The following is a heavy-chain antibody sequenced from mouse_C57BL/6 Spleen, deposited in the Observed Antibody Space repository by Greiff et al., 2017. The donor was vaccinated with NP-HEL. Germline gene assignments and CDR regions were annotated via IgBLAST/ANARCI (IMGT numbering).Heavy chain of an antibody. Sequence: VQLQQSGAELVKPGASVKLSCKASGYTFTSYWMHWVKQRPGQGLEWIGMIHPNSGSTNYNEKFKSKATLTVDKSSSTAYMQLSSLTSEDSAVYYCARGASYYYAMDYWGQGTSVNVSS. CDR3: ARGASYYYAMDY. V-gene: IGHV1-64*01. CDR2: IHPNSGST. J-gene: IGHJ4*01. CDR1: GYTFTSYW.